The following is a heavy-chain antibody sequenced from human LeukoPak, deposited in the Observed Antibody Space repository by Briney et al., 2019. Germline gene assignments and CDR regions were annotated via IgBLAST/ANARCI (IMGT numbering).Heavy chain of an antibody. V-gene: IGHV4-39*07. CDR1: GGSISSSSYY. CDR2: IYYSGST. CDR3: ARVVYYDSSGYYQGYYYYYYMDV. J-gene: IGHJ6*03. D-gene: IGHD3-22*01. Sequence: SETLSLTCTVSGGSISSSSYYWGWIRQPPGKGLEWIGSIYYSGSTYYNPSLKSRVTISVDTSKNQFSLKLSSVTAADTAVYYCARVVYYDSSGYYQGYYYYYYMDVWGKGTTVTVSS.